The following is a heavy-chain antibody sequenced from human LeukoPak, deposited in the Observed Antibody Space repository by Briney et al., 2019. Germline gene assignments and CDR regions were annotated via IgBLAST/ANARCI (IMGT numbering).Heavy chain of an antibody. CDR1: GYTFTSYD. Sequence: ASAKVSCKASGYTFTSYDINWVRQATGQGLEWMGWMNPNSGNTGYAEKFQGRVTMTRNTSISTAYMELSSLRSEDTAVYYCARGLVWYYYYYMDVWGKGTTVTISS. CDR2: MNPNSGNT. J-gene: IGHJ6*03. CDR3: ARGLVWYYYYYMDV. V-gene: IGHV1-8*01. D-gene: IGHD5/OR15-5a*01.